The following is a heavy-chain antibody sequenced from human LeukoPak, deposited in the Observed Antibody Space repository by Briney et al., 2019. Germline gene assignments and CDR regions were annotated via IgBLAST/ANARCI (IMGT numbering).Heavy chain of an antibody. CDR1: GGSISSSSYY. CDR3: ARHAGDGIAAAVVGSFDP. V-gene: IGHV4-39*01. Sequence: SETLSLTCTVSGGSISSSSYYWGWIRQPPGKGLEWIGSIYYSGSTYYNPSLKSRVTISVDTSKNQFSLKLSSVTAADTAVYYCARHAGDGIAAAVVGSFDPWGQGTLVTVSS. D-gene: IGHD6-13*01. J-gene: IGHJ5*02. CDR2: IYYSGST.